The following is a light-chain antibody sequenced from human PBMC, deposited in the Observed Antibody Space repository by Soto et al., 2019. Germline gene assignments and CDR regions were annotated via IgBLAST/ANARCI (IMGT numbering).Light chain of an antibody. CDR3: HQFGYSPRT. Sequence: IVLTQSPGTLSLSPGERANLSCRASQSITNNYLAWYQQKPGQAPRLLIYGASSRATGIPDRFSGSGSGTDFALTISRLEPEDFAVYYCHQFGYSPRTFGQGTKVDIK. J-gene: IGKJ1*01. CDR2: GAS. V-gene: IGKV3-20*01. CDR1: QSITNNY.